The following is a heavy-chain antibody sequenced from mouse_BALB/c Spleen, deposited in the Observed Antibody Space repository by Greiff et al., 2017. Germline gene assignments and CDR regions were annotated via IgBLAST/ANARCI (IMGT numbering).Heavy chain of an antibody. J-gene: IGHJ2*01. CDR3: ARRQLGLLDY. CDR1: GFAFSSYD. Sequence: VELVESGGGLVKPGGSLKLSCAASGFAFSSYDMSWVRQTPEKRLEWVAYISSGGGSTYYPDTVKGRFTIYRDNAKNTLHLQMSSLKSEDTAMYYCARRQLGLLDYWGQGTTLTVSS. D-gene: IGHD3-2*01. CDR2: ISSGGGST. V-gene: IGHV5-12-1*01.